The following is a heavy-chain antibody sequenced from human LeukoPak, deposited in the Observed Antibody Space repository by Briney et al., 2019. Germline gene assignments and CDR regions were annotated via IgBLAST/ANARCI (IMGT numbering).Heavy chain of an antibody. CDR2: ISDYGSNR. J-gene: IGHJ3*01. D-gene: IGHD4-17*01. Sequence: PGGSLRLSCAASEFIFSDYAMDWVRQAPGKGLEWVAIISDYGSNRYYADSVRGRFTISRDNSKNTLYLQMNILRAEDTAVYYCARTHDYGDSRDAFDVWGQGTMVTVSS. CDR1: EFIFSDYA. V-gene: IGHV3-30*04. CDR3: ARTHDYGDSRDAFDV.